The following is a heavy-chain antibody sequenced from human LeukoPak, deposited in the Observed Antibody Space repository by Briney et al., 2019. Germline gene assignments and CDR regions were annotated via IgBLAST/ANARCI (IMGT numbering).Heavy chain of an antibody. Sequence: SETLSLTCTVSGGSISSSSYYWGWIRQPPGKGLEWIGSIYYSGSIYYNPSLKSRVTISVDTSKNQFSLKLSSVTAAGTAVYYCARGSGYYDSSGYPGPHDAFDIWGQGTMVTVSS. CDR1: GGSISSSSYY. V-gene: IGHV4-39*01. CDR3: ARGSGYYDSSGYPGPHDAFDI. CDR2: IYYSGSI. J-gene: IGHJ3*02. D-gene: IGHD3-22*01.